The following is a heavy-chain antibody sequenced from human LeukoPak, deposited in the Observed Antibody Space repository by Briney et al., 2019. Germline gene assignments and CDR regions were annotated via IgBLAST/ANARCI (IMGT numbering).Heavy chain of an antibody. J-gene: IGHJ4*02. CDR3: ARVELDRANPN. CDR1: GFTFSTYW. CDR2: VSGDGSST. V-gene: IGHV3-74*03. D-gene: IGHD3-10*01. Sequence: GGSLRLSCVASGFTFSTYWMHWVRQVPGKGLLWVSRVSGDGSSTKYADSLKGRFTISRDNAKNTLYLQMNSLRAEDTAVYYCARVELDRANPNWGQGTLVIVSS.